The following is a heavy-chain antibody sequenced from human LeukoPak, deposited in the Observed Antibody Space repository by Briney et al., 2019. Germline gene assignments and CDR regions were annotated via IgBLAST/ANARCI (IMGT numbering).Heavy chain of an antibody. CDR2: IIPIFGTA. J-gene: IGHJ6*03. Sequence: SVKVSCKASGGTFSSNAISWVRQAPGQGLEWMGRIIPIFGTANYAQKFQGRVTITTDESTSTAYMELSSLRSEDTAVYYCARAPRGRSWSGYYTYYYYYMDVWGKGTTVTVFS. CDR1: GGTFSSNA. CDR3: ARAPRGRSWSGYYTYYYYYMDV. V-gene: IGHV1-69*05. D-gene: IGHD3-3*01.